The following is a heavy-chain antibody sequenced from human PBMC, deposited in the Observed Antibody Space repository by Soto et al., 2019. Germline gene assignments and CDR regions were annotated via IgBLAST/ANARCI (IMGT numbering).Heavy chain of an antibody. CDR2: IKEDGSEK. CDR3: ARDCGWLVSYDAFDI. V-gene: IGHV3-7*01. CDR1: GFTFSSYW. J-gene: IGHJ3*02. D-gene: IGHD6-19*01. Sequence: GGSLRLSCAASGFTFSSYWMGWVRQAPGKGLEWVAKIKEDGSEKYYVDSVKGRFTISRDNAKNSLYLQMNSLRAEDTAVYYCARDCGWLVSYDAFDIWGQGTRVTVAS.